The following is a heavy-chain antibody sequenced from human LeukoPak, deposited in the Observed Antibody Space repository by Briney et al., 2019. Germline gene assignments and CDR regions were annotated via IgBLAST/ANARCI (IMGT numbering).Heavy chain of an antibody. J-gene: IGHJ4*02. D-gene: IGHD6-13*01. CDR2: INTSGDKT. CDR1: GFPYYTYA. CDR3: VKDLYKGDTSTWYYFDY. V-gene: IGHV3-64D*06. Sequence: GGALRLSFSGCGFPYYTYAILCLRQARGKGPEYVSVINTSGDKTYYADSVKGRFTISRDNSKNTVSLQMSSLRGADTAMYYCVKDLYKGDTSTWYYFDYWGQGTLVTVSS.